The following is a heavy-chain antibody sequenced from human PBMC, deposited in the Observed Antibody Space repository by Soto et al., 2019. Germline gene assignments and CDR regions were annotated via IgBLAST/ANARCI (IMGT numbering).Heavy chain of an antibody. CDR2: INPIFGTP. CDR3: AREGRHFDY. CDR1: GGTFSSYA. Sequence: GASVKVSCKASGGTFSSYAISWVRQAPGQGLEWMGGINPIFGTPHYAQKCQGRVTITADTFTNTAYMELTRLTSDDTAVYFCAREGRHFDYWGQGTLVTVSS. J-gene: IGHJ4*02. V-gene: IGHV1-69*06.